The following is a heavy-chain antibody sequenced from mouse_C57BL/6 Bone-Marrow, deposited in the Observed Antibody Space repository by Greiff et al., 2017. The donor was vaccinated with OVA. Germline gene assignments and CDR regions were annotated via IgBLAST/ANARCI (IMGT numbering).Heavy chain of an antibody. CDR2: IYPGDGDT. V-gene: IGHV1-80*01. Sequence: QVHVKQSGAELVKPGASVKISCKASGYAFSSYWMNWVKQRPGKGLEWIGQIYPGDGDTNYNGKFKGKATLTADKSSSTAYMQLSSLTSEDSAVYFCARSGVLYDYDGDYWGQGTTLTVSS. D-gene: IGHD2-4*01. CDR3: ARSGVLYDYDGDY. CDR1: GYAFSSYW. J-gene: IGHJ2*01.